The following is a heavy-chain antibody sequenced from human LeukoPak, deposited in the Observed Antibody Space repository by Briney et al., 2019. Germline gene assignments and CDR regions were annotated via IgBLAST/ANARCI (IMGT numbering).Heavy chain of an antibody. CDR2: IRYDGSNK. CDR3: AKDLSSYHNWFDP. V-gene: IGHV3-30*02. CDR1: GFTFCSYG. Sequence: GGSLRLSCAASGFTFCSYGMHWVRQAPGKGLEWVAFIRYDGSNKYYADSVKGRFTISRDNSKNTLYLQMNSLRAEDTAVYYCAKDLSSYHNWFDPWGQGTLVTVSS. D-gene: IGHD6-13*01. J-gene: IGHJ5*02.